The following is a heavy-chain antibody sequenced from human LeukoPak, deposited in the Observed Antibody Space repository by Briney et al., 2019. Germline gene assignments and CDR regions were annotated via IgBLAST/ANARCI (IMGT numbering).Heavy chain of an antibody. Sequence: GGTLRLSCAASGFTFSSYGMSWVRQAPGKGLEWVAFIRYDGSNKYYADSVKGRFTISRDNSKNTLYLQMNSLRAEDTAVYYCAKDQYYGDYRYPIDYWGQGTLVTVSS. D-gene: IGHD4-17*01. V-gene: IGHV3-30*02. J-gene: IGHJ4*02. CDR1: GFTFSSYG. CDR3: AKDQYYGDYRYPIDY. CDR2: IRYDGSNK.